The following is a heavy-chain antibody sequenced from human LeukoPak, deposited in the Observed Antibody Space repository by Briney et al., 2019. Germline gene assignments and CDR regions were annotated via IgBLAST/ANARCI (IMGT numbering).Heavy chain of an antibody. CDR1: GFTVSSNY. CDR3: AKGDRSYYDSSGYSY. J-gene: IGHJ4*02. Sequence: GGSLRLSCAASGFTVSSNYMSWVRQAPGKGLEWVSVIYSGGSTYYADSVKGRFTISRDNSKNTLYLQMNSLRAEDTAVYYCAKGDRSYYDSSGYSYWGQGTLVTVSS. V-gene: IGHV3-66*02. CDR2: IYSGGST. D-gene: IGHD3-22*01.